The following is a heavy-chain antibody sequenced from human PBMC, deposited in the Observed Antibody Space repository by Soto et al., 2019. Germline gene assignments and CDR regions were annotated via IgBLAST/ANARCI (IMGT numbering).Heavy chain of an antibody. D-gene: IGHD3-22*01. J-gene: IGHJ4*02. CDR1: GFSFSSYA. V-gene: IGHV3-23*01. CDR2: ITGSGGTT. Sequence: EVQLLESGGGLVQPGGSLRLSCAASGFSFSSYAMNWVRQAPGKGLEWVSVITGSGGTTYHADSVKGRFTISRDNSKKTLYLEMNSLRAEDTAVYYCAKVDDSSGHYYDPIDYWGQGTLVTVYS. CDR3: AKVDDSSGHYYDPIDY.